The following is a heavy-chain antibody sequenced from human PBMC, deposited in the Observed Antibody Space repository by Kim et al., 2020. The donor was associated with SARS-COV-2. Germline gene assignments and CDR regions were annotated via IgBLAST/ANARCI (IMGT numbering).Heavy chain of an antibody. D-gene: IGHD3-22*01. J-gene: IGHJ4*01. Sequence: ASVKVSCKASGYTFISHAINWVRQAPGQGLEWMGWIDTNTGDPSYAQGFTGRVVFSLDTSVSTAYLQITSLKAEDTAVYYCARGTSYYVDSSSVFFDYWG. CDR1: GYTFISHA. V-gene: IGHV7-4-1*02. CDR2: IDTNTGDP. CDR3: ARGTSYYVDSSSVFFDY.